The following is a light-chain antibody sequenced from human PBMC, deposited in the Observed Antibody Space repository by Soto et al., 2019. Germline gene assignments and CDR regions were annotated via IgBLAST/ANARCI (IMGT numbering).Light chain of an antibody. V-gene: IGKV1-5*01. Sequence: IQLTQSPTSLSPSVGDRVIITCRASQTISNHLNWYQQKPGKAPKLLIYAASSLQSGVPSRFSGRGSGTEFTLTISSLQPDDFATYYCQQYNSYSFGQGTKVDIK. J-gene: IGKJ1*01. CDR1: QTISNH. CDR3: QQYNSYS. CDR2: AAS.